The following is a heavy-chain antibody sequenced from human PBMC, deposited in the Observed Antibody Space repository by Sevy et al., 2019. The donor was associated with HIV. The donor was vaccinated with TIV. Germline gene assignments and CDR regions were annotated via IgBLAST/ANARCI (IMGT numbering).Heavy chain of an antibody. V-gene: IGHV4-38-2*02. CDR1: GFSISSGYY. CDR3: AREDAAGYFQH. J-gene: IGHJ1*01. CDR2: IFQSGRT. Sequence: SETLSLTCGVSGFSISSGYYWGWIRQPPGKGLEWIGSIFQSGRTYYNPSLKSRVAISVDTSKNQFSLKVNSVTAADTAVYFCAREDAAGYFQHSGQGTLVTVSS. D-gene: IGHD2-2*01.